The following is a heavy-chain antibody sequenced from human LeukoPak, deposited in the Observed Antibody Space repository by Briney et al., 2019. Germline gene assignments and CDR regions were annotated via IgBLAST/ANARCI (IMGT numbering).Heavy chain of an antibody. V-gene: IGHV4-59*01. CDR3: ARAGANGIEAAGSLRY. CDR1: GGSFSTYY. CDR2: IYYTGTT. Sequence: SETLSLTCAVSGGSFSTYYWSWIRQPPGKGLEWIGFIYYTGTTNYNPSLKSRVTISVDTSKNQFSLRLSSVTAADTAVYYCARAGANGIEAAGSLRYWGQGTLVTVSS. J-gene: IGHJ4*02. D-gene: IGHD6-13*01.